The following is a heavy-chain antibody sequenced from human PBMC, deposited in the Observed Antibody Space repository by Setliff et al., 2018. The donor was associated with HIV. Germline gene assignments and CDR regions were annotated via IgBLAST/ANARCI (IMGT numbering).Heavy chain of an antibody. CDR2: ISVSGGRT. CDR1: GFTFSTYA. CDR3: ARADYGDFVEY. Sequence: TVGSLRLSCAASGFTFSTYAMSWFRQAPGKGLEWVSSISVSGGRTNHADSVQGRFTISRDNSKNTLYVQMNSLRDEDTAVYYCARADYGDFVEYWGRGTLVTVSS. J-gene: IGHJ4*02. V-gene: IGHV3-23*01. D-gene: IGHD4-17*01.